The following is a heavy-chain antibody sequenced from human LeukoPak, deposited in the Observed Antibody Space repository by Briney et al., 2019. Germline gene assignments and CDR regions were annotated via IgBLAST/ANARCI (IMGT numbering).Heavy chain of an antibody. CDR3: VRDDGDV. CDR2: INEDGSGK. Sequence: GCTVRLSCVFSGFTNSSNWRKWLRQAPGKGLEWVASINEDGSGKYSMDSVKDRVTISRDNAKNSLDLQINSLTVEDTAIYYCVRDDGDVWGKGTTVTVSS. CDR1: GFTNSSNW. J-gene: IGHJ6*04. V-gene: IGHV3-7*01.